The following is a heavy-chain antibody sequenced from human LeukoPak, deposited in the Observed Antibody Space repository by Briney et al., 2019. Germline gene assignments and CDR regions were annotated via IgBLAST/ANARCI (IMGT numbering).Heavy chain of an antibody. J-gene: IGHJ6*02. CDR1: GFTFSSYA. D-gene: IGHD3-10*01. V-gene: IGHV3-23*01. CDR2: ISGSGGST. Sequence: GGSLRLSCAASGFTFSSYAMSWVRQAPGKGLEWVSAISGSGGSTYYADSVKGRFTISRDNSKNTLYLQMNSLRAEDTAVYYCAKDNGSGGYYNWPYYYYYGMDVWGQGTTVTVSS. CDR3: AKDNGSGGYYNWPYYYYYGMDV.